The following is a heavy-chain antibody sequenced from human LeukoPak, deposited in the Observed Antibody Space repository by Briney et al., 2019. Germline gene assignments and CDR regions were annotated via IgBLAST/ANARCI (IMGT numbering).Heavy chain of an antibody. J-gene: IGHJ4*02. V-gene: IGHV3-7*01. CDR3: ADPPSDY. CDR1: GFKFNGKW. Sequence: GGSLRRSCATSGFKFNGKWMTWVRQAPGKGLEWVANINQEGSEKYYLDSVTGRFTISRDNAESSLYLQMSGLRVEDSAVYYCADPPSDYWGQGTLVAVSS. CDR2: INQEGSEK.